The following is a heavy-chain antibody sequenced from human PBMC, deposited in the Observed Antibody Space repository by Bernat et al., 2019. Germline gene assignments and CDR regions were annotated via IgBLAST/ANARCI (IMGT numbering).Heavy chain of an antibody. CDR3: ARGAGLGYRSGGSCYSSWFDP. J-gene: IGHJ5*02. V-gene: IGHV3-23*01. CDR1: GFTFSSYA. D-gene: IGHD2-15*01. Sequence: EVQLLESGGGLVQPGGSLRLSCAASGFTFSSYAMSWVRQAPGKGLEWVSGISGSGGSTYYADSVKGRFTISRDNSKNTLYLQMNSLRAEDTAVYYCARGAGLGYRSGGSCYSSWFDPWGQGTLVTVSS. CDR2: ISGSGGST.